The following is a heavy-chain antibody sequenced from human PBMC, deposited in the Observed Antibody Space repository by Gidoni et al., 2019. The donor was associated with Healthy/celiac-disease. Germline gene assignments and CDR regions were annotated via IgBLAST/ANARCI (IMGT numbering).Heavy chain of an antibody. CDR2: ISYDGSNK. Sequence: QVQLVESGGGVVQPGRSLRLSCAASGFTFSSYGMHWVRQAPGKGLEWVAVISYDGSNKYYADSVKGRFTISRDNSKNTLYLQMNSLRAEDTAVYYCAKDEAARRNPTYYFDYWGQGTLVTVSS. CDR3: AKDEAARRNPTYYFDY. V-gene: IGHV3-30*18. J-gene: IGHJ4*02. D-gene: IGHD6-6*01. CDR1: GFTFSSYG.